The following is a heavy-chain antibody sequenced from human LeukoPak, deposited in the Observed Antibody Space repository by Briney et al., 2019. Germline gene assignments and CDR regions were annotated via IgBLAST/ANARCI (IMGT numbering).Heavy chain of an antibody. J-gene: IGHJ4*02. V-gene: IGHV1-18*03. D-gene: IGHD3-22*01. CDR2: ISAYNGNT. Sequence: GASVKVSCKASGYTFTNYGITWVRQAPGQGLEWMGWISAYNGNTNYAQKLQGRVTMTTDTSTSTAYVELRNLRSDDMAVYYCARCYYDSSGYYIYWGQGSLVTVSS. CDR3: ARCYYDSSGYYIY. CDR1: GYTFTNYG.